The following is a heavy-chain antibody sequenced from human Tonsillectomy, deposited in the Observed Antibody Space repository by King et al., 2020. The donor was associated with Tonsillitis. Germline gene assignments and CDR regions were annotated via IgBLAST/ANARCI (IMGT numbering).Heavy chain of an antibody. D-gene: IGHD3-22*01. CDR2: LSDSGST. CDR1: GFTFRNYD. Sequence: DVQLVESGGGLVQPGGSLRHSCAASGFTFRNYDMNWVRQAPGKGLEWGSVLSDSGSTFYADAVKGRVPIPRDNSKNTLYLQMNSLRAEETAVYYCAKSGPMIVVLTHWGQGTLVTVSS. CDR3: AKSGPMIVVLTH. V-gene: IGHV3-23*04. J-gene: IGHJ4*02.